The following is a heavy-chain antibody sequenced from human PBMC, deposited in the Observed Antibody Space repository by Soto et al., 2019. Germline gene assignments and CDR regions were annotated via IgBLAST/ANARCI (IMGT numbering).Heavy chain of an antibody. D-gene: IGHD3-9*01. CDR3: ARRVGDYDILTGYYRYYFDY. CDR2: IYYSGST. Sequence: PSETLSLTCTVSGGSISSSSYDWGWIRQPPGKGLEWIGSIYYSGSTYYNPSLKSRVTISVDTSKNQFSLKLSSVTAADTAVYYCARRVGDYDILTGYYRYYFDYWGQGTLVTVSS. CDR1: GGSISSSSYD. J-gene: IGHJ4*02. V-gene: IGHV4-39*01.